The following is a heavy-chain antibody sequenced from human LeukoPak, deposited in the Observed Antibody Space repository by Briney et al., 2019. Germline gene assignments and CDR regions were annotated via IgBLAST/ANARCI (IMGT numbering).Heavy chain of an antibody. D-gene: IGHD1-26*01. CDR2: ISSSSGYI. CDR1: GFTFSRYS. CDR3: ARDSDYQMGAFDY. J-gene: IGHJ4*02. V-gene: IGHV3-21*01. Sequence: PGGSLRLSCAASGFTFSRYSMSWVRQAPGKGLEWVSSISSSSGYIYYGDSVKGRFTTSRDNAKNSLYLQMNSLGAEDTAVFYCARDSDYQMGAFDYWGQGTLVTVSS.